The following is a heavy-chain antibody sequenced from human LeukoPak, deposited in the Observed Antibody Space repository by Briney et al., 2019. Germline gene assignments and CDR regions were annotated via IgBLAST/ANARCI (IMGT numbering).Heavy chain of an antibody. Sequence: SETLSLTCTISGGSISGASIRGTTYYWGCVRQPPGKGLEWIGSIYYNGHTFFNPSLKSRVTMSLDTSRNQVSLKLSSVTAADTAVYYCVRSPKGTAVTANWFDPWGQGTLVAVSS. D-gene: IGHD6-19*01. J-gene: IGHJ5*02. CDR3: VRSPKGTAVTANWFDP. V-gene: IGHV4-39*07. CDR2: IYYNGHT. CDR1: GGSISGASIRGTTYY.